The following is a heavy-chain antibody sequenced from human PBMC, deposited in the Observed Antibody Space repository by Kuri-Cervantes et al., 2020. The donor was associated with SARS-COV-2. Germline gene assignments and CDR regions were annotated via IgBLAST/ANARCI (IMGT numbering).Heavy chain of an antibody. D-gene: IGHD6-19*01. Sequence: SETLSLTCTVSGGSISSSYWTWIRQPAGKGLEWIGRIYTSGNTNYNPSLKSRVTMSVDTSKNQLSLKVSSVTAADTAVYYCARGRYSSYYYYGGGGWGKGTTVTVSS. V-gene: IGHV4-4*07. CDR3: ARGRYSSYYYYGGGG. CDR2: IYTSGNT. CDR1: GGSISSSY. J-gene: IGHJ6*04.